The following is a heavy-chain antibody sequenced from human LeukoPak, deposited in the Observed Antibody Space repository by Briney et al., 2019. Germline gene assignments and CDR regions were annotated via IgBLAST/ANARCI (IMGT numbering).Heavy chain of an antibody. CDR2: IYYSGST. Sequence: SETLSLTCTVSGGSISSYYWSWIRQPPGKGLEWIGYIYYSGSTYYNPSLKSRVTISVDTSKNQFSLKLSSVTAADTAVYYCARVPPRYDFWSGYYSGDYMDVWGKGTTVTVSS. CDR3: ARVPPRYDFWSGYYSGDYMDV. D-gene: IGHD3-3*01. V-gene: IGHV4-59*12. J-gene: IGHJ6*03. CDR1: GGSISSYY.